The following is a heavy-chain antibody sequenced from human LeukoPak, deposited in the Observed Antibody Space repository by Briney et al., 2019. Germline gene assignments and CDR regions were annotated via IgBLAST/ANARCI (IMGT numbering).Heavy chain of an antibody. CDR1: GGSISSSSYY. V-gene: IGHV4-39*07. J-gene: IGHJ3*02. D-gene: IGHD5-24*01. Sequence: SETLSLTCTVSGGSISSSSYYWGWIRQPPGKGLEWLGSIYYSGSTYYHQSLKSRVTISVDTSKNQFSLELSSVTAADTAVYYCARDGYGYNSLGAFDIWCQGTMVTASS. CDR3: ARDGYGYNSLGAFDI. CDR2: IYYSGST.